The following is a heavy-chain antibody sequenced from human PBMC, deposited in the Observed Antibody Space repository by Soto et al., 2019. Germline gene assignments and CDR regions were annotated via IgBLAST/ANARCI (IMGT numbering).Heavy chain of an antibody. CDR3: AREMTDGFFDY. J-gene: IGHJ4*02. CDR1: GGSISSYY. V-gene: IGHV4-59*01. D-gene: IGHD5-12*01. Sequence: PAETLSLTCTVSGGSISSYYWSWIRQPPGKGLEWIGYIYYSGSTNYNPSLKSRVTISVDTSKNQFSLKLSSVTAADTAVYYCAREMTDGFFDYWGQGTLVTVS. CDR2: IYYSGST.